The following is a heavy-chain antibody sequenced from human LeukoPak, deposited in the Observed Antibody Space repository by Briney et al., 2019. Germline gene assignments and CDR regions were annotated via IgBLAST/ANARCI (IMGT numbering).Heavy chain of an antibody. D-gene: IGHD6-13*01. J-gene: IGHJ4*02. CDR3: AKDKYSSSWYEGYYFDY. V-gene: IGHV1-69*13. Sequence: SVTVSCTASGGTFSSYAISWVRQAPGQGLEWMGGIIPIFGTANYAQKFQGRVTITADESTSTAYMELSSLRSEDTAVYYCAKDKYSSSWYEGYYFDYWGQGTLVTVSS. CDR2: IIPIFGTA. CDR1: GGTFSSYA.